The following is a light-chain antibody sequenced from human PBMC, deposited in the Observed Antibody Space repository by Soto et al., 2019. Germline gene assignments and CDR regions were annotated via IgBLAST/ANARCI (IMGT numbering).Light chain of an antibody. Sequence: QMTQYPASLCFSLLNRVTITFRASKSISNWLAWYHQKPGTAPKVLIYHASNLQSGVPSRFSGSGSGKEFTLIISSLQPDDFATYTLQPDDSSSFAQGTNLEI. J-gene: IGKJ1*01. V-gene: IGKV1-5*01. CDR3: QPDDSSS. CDR2: HAS. CDR1: KSISNW.